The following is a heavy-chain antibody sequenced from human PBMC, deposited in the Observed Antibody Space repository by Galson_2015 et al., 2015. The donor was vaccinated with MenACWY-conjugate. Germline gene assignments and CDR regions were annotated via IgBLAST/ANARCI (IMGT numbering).Heavy chain of an antibody. Sequence: CAISGDSVSSHTAALHWIRQSPSRGLQWLGRTYYSSTWHNQYAVSVQGRIIVNPDTSKNQFSRQLNSVTPEDTAVYYCARGVGSGYDYYFDYWGQGTLVTVSS. V-gene: IGHV6-1*01. CDR3: ARGVGSGYDYYFDY. CDR1: GDSVSSHTAA. CDR2: TYYSSTWHN. J-gene: IGHJ4*02. D-gene: IGHD5-12*01.